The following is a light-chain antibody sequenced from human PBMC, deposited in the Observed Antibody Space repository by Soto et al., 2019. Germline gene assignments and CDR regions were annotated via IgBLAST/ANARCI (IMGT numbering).Light chain of an antibody. CDR1: SSDVGAYNY. V-gene: IGLV2-14*01. CDR2: DVI. Sequence: QSALTQPASVSGSPGQSITISCTGTSSDVGAYNYVSWYQQHPGKVPKLIIYDVINRPSGVSSRFSGSKSVNTASLTISGLQAEDEADYYCTSYTSSVTLVFGGGTNLTVL. CDR3: TSYTSSVTLV. J-gene: IGLJ3*02.